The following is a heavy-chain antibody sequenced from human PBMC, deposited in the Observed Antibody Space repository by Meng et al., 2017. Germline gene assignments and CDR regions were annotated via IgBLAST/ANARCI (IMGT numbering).Heavy chain of an antibody. CDR1: GFTFSNAW. J-gene: IGHJ4*02. CDR2: IKSKTDGGTT. CDR3: TTGEWEPPRELLWEDDY. V-gene: IGHV3-15*01. Sequence: LSLTCAASGFTFSNAWMSWVRQAPGKGLEWVGRIKSKTDGGTTDYAAPVKGRFTISRDDSKNTLYLQMNSLKTEDTAVYYCTTGEWEPPRELLWEDDYWGQGTLVTVSS. D-gene: IGHD1-26*01.